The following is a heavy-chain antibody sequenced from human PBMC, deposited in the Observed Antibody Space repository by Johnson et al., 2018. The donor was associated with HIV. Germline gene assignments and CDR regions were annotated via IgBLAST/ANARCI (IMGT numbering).Heavy chain of an antibody. CDR2: ISYDGSNK. Sequence: VQLVESGGGVVQPGRSLRLSCAASGFTFSSYAMHWVRQAPGKGLEWVAVISYDGSNKYYADSVKGRFTISRDNSNNMVYLQMDSLRPEDTAVSYCARDGRDLVTRGAFDIWGQGTMVTVSS. J-gene: IGHJ3*02. CDR3: ARDGRDLVTRGAFDI. V-gene: IGHV3-30*14. D-gene: IGHD5-18*01. CDR1: GFTFSSYA.